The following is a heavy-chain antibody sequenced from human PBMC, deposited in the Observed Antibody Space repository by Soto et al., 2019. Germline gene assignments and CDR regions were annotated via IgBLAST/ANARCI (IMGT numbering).Heavy chain of an antibody. CDR2: INHSGST. CDR1: GGSISSHY. J-gene: IGHJ4*02. CDR3: ARGVGGYCSGGSCYSGY. Sequence: SETLSLTCTVSGGSISSHYWSWIRQPPGKGLEWIGEINHSGSTNYNPSLKSRVTISVDTSKNQFSLKLSSVTAADTAVYYCARGVGGYCSGGSCYSGYWGQGTLVTVSS. D-gene: IGHD2-15*01. V-gene: IGHV4-34*01.